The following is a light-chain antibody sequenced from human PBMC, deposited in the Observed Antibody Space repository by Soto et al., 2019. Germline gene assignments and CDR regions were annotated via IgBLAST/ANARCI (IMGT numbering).Light chain of an antibody. Sequence: DIQITQSPSTLSASVGDRVTITCRASQSISSWLDLYQQKPGKAPKLLIYDASSFESGVPSRFSGSGSGTEFTLTISSLQPDDFATYYCQQYNSYPLTFCGGTKVDI. V-gene: IGKV1-5*01. CDR2: DAS. CDR1: QSISSW. CDR3: QQYNSYPLT. J-gene: IGKJ4*01.